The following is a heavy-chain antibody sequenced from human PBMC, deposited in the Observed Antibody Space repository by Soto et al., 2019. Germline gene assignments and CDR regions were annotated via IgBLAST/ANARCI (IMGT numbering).Heavy chain of an antibody. CDR1: GFTVRNNG. D-gene: IGHD6-19*01. CDR3: AKGRNSGWNGSDY. J-gene: IGHJ4*02. V-gene: IGHV3-23*01. Sequence: EVQLLESGGGLVQPGGSLRLTCAASGFTVRNNGMSWVRQAPGKGLEWVSAITGRGDNTYYADSVKGRFTISRDNSKNTLYLQMHSLSAEDTAVYYCAKGRNSGWNGSDYWGQGTLVTVSS. CDR2: ITGRGDNT.